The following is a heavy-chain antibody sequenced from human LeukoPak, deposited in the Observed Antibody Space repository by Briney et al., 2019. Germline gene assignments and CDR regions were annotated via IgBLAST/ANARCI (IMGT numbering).Heavy chain of an antibody. CDR1: GGSVTTYF. CDR2: ISYSGTT. D-gene: IGHD6-19*01. CDR3: ARGGTYSSGWYWFDP. V-gene: IGHV4-59*02. Sequence: PSETLSLTCTVSGGSVTTYFWSWIRQPPGKGLEWVGYISYSGTTNYNPSLKSRVTISVDTSKDQFSLKLTSVSAADTALYYCARGGTYSSGWYWFDPWGQGTLVTVSS. J-gene: IGHJ5*02.